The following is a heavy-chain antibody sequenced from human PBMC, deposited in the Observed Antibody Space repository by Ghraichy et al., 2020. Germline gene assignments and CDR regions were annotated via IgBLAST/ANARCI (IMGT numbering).Heavy chain of an antibody. CDR2: IYWNNDK. V-gene: IGHV2-5*01. Sequence: PTLVKPTQTLTLTCTFSGFSLNTTGVGVGWIRQPPGKALEWLALIYWNNDKRYSPSLRSRLTIPKDTSKNQVVPIMTDMDPLDTATYYCAHRDYFDYWGQGILVTVSS. CDR1: GFSLNTTGVG. CDR3: AHRDYFDY. J-gene: IGHJ4*02.